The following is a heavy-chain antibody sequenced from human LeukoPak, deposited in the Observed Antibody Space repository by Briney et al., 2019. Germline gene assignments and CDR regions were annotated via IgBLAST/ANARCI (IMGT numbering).Heavy chain of an antibody. CDR2: ITTSDGNT. J-gene: IGHJ3*02. CDR3: ARDLGGGAFDI. D-gene: IGHD2-15*01. V-gene: IGHV3-23*01. Sequence: GGSLRLSCAASGFTFSSYTMSWVRQAPGKGLEWVSTITTSDGNTYYADSVKGRFTVSRDNSKNTLYLQMNSLRAEDTAVYYCARDLGGGAFDIWGQGTMVTVSS. CDR1: GFTFSSYT.